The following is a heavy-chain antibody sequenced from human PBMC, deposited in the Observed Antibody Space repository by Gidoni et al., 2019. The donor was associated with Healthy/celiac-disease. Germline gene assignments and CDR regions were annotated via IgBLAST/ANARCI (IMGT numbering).Heavy chain of an antibody. J-gene: IGHJ6*02. V-gene: IGHV3-66*01. CDR2: IYSGGST. CDR3: AREVFYDSSGYYYYYYGMDV. Sequence: EVQLVESGGGLVQPGGSLRLSCAASGFTVSSNYMSWVRQAPGKGLGLVSVIYSGGSTYYADSVKGRFTISRDNSKNTLYLQMNSLRAEDTAVYYCAREVFYDSSGYYYYYYGMDVWGQGTTVTVSS. CDR1: GFTVSSNY. D-gene: IGHD3-22*01.